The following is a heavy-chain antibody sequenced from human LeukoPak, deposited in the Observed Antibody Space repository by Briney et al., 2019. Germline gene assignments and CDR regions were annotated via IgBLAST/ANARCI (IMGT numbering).Heavy chain of an antibody. CDR3: ARDRPDSSGWYYYGMDV. J-gene: IGHJ6*02. CDR1: GFTFSSYA. D-gene: IGHD6-19*01. CDR2: ISYDGSNK. V-gene: IGHV3-30-3*01. Sequence: GGSLRLSCAASGFTFSSYAMHWVRQAPGKGLEWVAVISYDGSNKYYADSVKGRFTTSRDNSKNTLYLQMNSLRAEDTAVYYCARDRPDSSGWYYYGMDVWGQGTTVTVSS.